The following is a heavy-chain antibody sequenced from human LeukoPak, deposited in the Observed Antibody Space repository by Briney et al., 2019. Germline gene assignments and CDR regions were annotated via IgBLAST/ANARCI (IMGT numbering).Heavy chain of an antibody. Sequence: ASVKVSCKASGYTFTGYYMHWVRQAPGQGLEWMGWINPNSGGTNYAQKFQGWVTMTRDTSISTAYMELSRLRSDDTAVYYCARGEPHPYCTNGVCYADYWGQGTLVTVSS. J-gene: IGHJ4*02. CDR1: GYTFTGYY. CDR2: INPNSGGT. CDR3: ARGEPHPYCTNGVCYADY. V-gene: IGHV1-2*04. D-gene: IGHD2-8*01.